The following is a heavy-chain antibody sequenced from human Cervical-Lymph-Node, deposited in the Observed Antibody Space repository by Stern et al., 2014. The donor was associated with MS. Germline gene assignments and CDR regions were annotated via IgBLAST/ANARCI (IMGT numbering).Heavy chain of an antibody. Sequence: QVPLGQSGSQVRKPGASVKVSCQASGYTFISYDIFWVRQATGQGLEWMGWMNANNANTGHAQKFQGRVTMTRNISISTAYMELSSLRPDDTAVYYCVRGGFSYGYGLDAWGQGTAVIVSS. CDR1: GYTFISYD. J-gene: IGHJ6*02. D-gene: IGHD5-18*01. CDR3: VRGGFSYGYGLDA. CDR2: MNANNANT. V-gene: IGHV1-8*01.